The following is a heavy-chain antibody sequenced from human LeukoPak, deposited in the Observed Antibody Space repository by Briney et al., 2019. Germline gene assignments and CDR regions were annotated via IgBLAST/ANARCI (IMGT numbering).Heavy chain of an antibody. V-gene: IGHV4-61*02. D-gene: IGHD1-14*01. CDR2: IYTSGST. Sequence: SQTLSLTCTVSGGSISSGSYYWSWIRQPTGKGLEWIGRIYTSGSTNYNPSLKSRVTIPVDTSKNQFSLKLSSVTAADTAVYYCTRRRYLTGIFGYWGQGTLVTVSS. CDR1: GGSISSGSYY. J-gene: IGHJ4*02. CDR3: TRRRYLTGIFGY.